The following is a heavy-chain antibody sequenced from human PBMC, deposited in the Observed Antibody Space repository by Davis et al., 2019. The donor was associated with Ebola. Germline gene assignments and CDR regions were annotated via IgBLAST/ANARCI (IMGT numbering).Heavy chain of an antibody. V-gene: IGHV1-18*04. CDR2: INTYSGYT. CDR1: GYSFTTYS. CDR3: ARDGGTWWVDP. D-gene: IGHD3-16*01. J-gene: IGHJ5*02. Sequence: SVKVSCKASGYSFTTYSITWVRQAPGQGLEWMGWINTYSGYTDYAQKLQGRVTMTADTSTSTAYMDLRSLSSDDTAVYYCARDGGTWWVDPWGQGTLVIVSS.